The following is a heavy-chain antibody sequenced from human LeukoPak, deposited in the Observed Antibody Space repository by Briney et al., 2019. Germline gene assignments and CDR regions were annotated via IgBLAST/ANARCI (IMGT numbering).Heavy chain of an antibody. CDR3: ARGPYRAARPFYFDY. CDR2: IIPFVGTP. CDR1: GGTLSSYG. D-gene: IGHD6-6*01. J-gene: IGHJ4*02. V-gene: IGHV1-69*05. Sequence: ASVKVSCKVVGGTLSSYGINWVRQAPGQGLEWMGGIIPFVGTPKYAQSFQGRVTITTDESTSTAYMELSSLRSEDTAVYYCARGPYRAARPFYFDYWGQGTLVTVSS.